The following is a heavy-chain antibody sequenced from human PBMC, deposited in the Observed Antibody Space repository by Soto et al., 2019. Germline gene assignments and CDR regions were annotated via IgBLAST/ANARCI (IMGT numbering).Heavy chain of an antibody. CDR2: ISYDGSNK. D-gene: IGHD3-16*01. J-gene: IGHJ6*02. V-gene: IGHV3-30*03. Sequence: QVQLVESGGGVVQPGRSLRLSSAASGFTFSSYGMHWVRQAPGKGLEWVAVISYDGSNKYYADSVKGRFTISRDNSKNTLYLQMNSLRAEDTAVYYCARAGGGMDVWGQGTTVTVSS. CDR3: ARAGGGMDV. CDR1: GFTFSSYG.